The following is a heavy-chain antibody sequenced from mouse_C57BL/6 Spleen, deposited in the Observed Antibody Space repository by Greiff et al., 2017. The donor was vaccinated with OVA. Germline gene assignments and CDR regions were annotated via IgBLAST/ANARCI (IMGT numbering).Heavy chain of an antibody. V-gene: IGHV1-55*01. Sequence: QVQLQQPGAELVKPGASVKMSCKASGYTFTSYWITWVKQRPGQGLEWIGDIYPGSGSTNYNEKFKSKATLTVDTSSSTAYMQLSSLTSEDSAVYYCASYYGSSYGFDYWGQGTTLTVSS. J-gene: IGHJ2*01. CDR1: GYTFTSYW. CDR2: IYPGSGST. D-gene: IGHD1-1*01. CDR3: ASYYGSSYGFDY.